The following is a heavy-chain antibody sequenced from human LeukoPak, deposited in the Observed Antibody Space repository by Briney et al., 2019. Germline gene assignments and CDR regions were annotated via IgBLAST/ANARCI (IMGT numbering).Heavy chain of an antibody. J-gene: IGHJ2*01. CDR2: IYYSGST. CDR3: AKYGDSWYFDL. Sequence: SETLSLTCTVSGGSVTNYYWSWIRQPPGKGLEWIGYIYYSGSTNYNPSLKSRVTISVDTSKNQFSLKLSSVTAADTAVYYCAKYGDSWYFDLWGRGTLVTVSS. D-gene: IGHD4-17*01. V-gene: IGHV4-59*08. CDR1: GGSVTNYY.